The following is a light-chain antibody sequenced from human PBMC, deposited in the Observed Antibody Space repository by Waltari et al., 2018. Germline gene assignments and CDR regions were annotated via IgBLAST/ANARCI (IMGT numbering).Light chain of an antibody. J-gene: IGKJ4*01. V-gene: IGKV2D-29*01. CDR1: QSLLHSDGKTY. CDR3: MQTTLLPLT. CDR2: EVS. Sequence: EIVMTQSPPSMSVTPGQTASISCKSTQSLLHSDGKTYLNWYLQKPGQPPQLLIHEVSKRFSGVSDRFRGGGSGTDFTLKISRVEADDVGLYYCMQTTLLPLTFGGGTKVEIK.